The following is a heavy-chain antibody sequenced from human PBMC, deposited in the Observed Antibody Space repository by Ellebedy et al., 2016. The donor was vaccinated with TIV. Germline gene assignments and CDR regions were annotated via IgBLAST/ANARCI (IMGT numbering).Heavy chain of an antibody. Sequence: GGSLRLXXAASGLSSTNDWLHWLRQPPGKGLEWVANINQDGTVKHYVDSVKGRFTISRDNSKNSQYLQMNSLRVEDTAVYYCARDWQWAFDPWGQGTLVTVSS. J-gene: IGHJ5*02. V-gene: IGHV3-7*01. CDR1: GLSSTNDW. CDR3: ARDWQWAFDP. D-gene: IGHD2-8*01. CDR2: INQDGTVK.